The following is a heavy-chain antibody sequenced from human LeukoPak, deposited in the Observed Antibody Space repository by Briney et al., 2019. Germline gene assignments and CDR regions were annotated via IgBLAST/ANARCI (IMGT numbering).Heavy chain of an antibody. CDR1: GGTFSSYA. J-gene: IGHJ4*02. V-gene: IGHV1-69*04. D-gene: IGHD5-18*01. Sequence: SATVSCKASGGTFSSYAISWVRQAPGQGLEWMGRIIPILGIANYAQKFQGRVMITADKSTSTAYMELSSLVSEETAGDDCARDQGGIGYSYGYYWGQGTLVTDSS. CDR3: ARDQGGIGYSYGYY. CDR2: IIPILGIA.